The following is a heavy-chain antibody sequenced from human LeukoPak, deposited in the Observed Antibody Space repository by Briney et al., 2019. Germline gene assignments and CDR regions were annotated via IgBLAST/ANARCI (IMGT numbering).Heavy chain of an antibody. J-gene: IGHJ4*02. CDR1: GDSIVTDY. Sequence: SETLSLTCTVSGDSIVTDYWSWIRQPAGKGLEWIGRIYTSGSTKYNPSLKSRVTVSVDMSKNQFSLKLSSVTAADSAVYYCAAAERGGVGSVSYHAIEYWGQGTLVTVSS. CDR3: AAAERGGVGSVSYHAIEY. V-gene: IGHV4-4*07. D-gene: IGHD3-10*01. CDR2: IYTSGST.